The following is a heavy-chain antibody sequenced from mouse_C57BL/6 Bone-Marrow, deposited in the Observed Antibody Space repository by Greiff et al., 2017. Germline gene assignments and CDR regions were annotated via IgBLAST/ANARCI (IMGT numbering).Heavy chain of an antibody. CDR2: IDPSDSYT. CDR3: ARDRDGYDGYYYAMDY. J-gene: IGHJ4*01. CDR1: GYTFTSYW. Sequence: QVQLQQPGAELVMPGASVKLSCKASGYTFTSYWMHWVKQRPGQGLEWIGEIDPSDSYTNYNQKFKGKSTLTVAKSSSTAYMQLSSLTSEDSAVYYCARDRDGYDGYYYAMDYWGQGTSVTVSS. D-gene: IGHD2-2*01. V-gene: IGHV1-69*01.